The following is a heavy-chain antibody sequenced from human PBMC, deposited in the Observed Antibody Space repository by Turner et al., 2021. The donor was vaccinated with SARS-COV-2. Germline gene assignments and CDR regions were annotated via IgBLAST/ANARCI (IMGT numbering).Heavy chain of an antibody. CDR1: GGIFRNYA. Sequence: QVQLVQSGAEVKKPGSSVHVSCKASGGIFRNYAMNWVRQAPGQGLEWMGGIIPVIGTPNDAQKFQGRVTITADESTNTAYMDLSSLRSDDTATYYSARTPTLGGCSGCGCSPYESYYYGLDVWGQGTTVTVSS. V-gene: IGHV1-69*01. D-gene: IGHD2-15*01. CDR3: ARTPTLGGCSGCGCSPYESYYYGLDV. J-gene: IGHJ6*02. CDR2: IIPVIGTP.